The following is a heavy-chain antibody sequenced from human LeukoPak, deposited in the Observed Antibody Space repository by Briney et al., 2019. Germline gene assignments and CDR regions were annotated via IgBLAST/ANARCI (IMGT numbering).Heavy chain of an antibody. V-gene: IGHV3-30-3*01. J-gene: IGHJ6*02. CDR1: GFTFSSYA. Sequence: GGSLRLSCAASGFTFSSYAMHWVRQAPDKGLEWVAVISYDGSNKYYADSVKGRFTISRDNSKNTLYLQMNSLRAEDTAVYYCARDWYYYGSGSYSNGMDVWGQGTTVTVSS. CDR3: ARDWYYYGSGSYSNGMDV. D-gene: IGHD3-10*01. CDR2: ISYDGSNK.